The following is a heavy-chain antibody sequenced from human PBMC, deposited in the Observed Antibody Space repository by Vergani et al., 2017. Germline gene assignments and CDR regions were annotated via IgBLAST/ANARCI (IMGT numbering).Heavy chain of an antibody. D-gene: IGHD6-19*01. CDR2: IWYVGSNT. J-gene: IGHJ4*02. CDR3: SRYLKGIAVAGGFDY. Sequence: QVQLVESGGGVVQPGRSLRLSCAASGFTFSSYGMHWVRQAPGKGLEWVAVIWYVGSNTYYADSVKGRFTISRDNSKNTLYLQMNSLRAEDTAVYYCSRYLKGIAVAGGFDYWGQGTLVTVSS. CDR1: GFTFSSYG. V-gene: IGHV3-33*01.